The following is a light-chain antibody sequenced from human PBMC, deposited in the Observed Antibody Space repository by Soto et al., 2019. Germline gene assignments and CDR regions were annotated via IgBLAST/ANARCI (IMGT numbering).Light chain of an antibody. CDR2: DDN. Sequence: QSGLTQPASVSGSPGQSITMSCTGSRSDVGGYNLVSWYQQHPGKAPKLLIYDDNKRPSGVSDRFSGSKSGNTASLTISGLPAEDEGYYCCSSYAGRITLVFGGGTKVTVL. CDR3: SSYAGRITLV. V-gene: IGLV2-23*01. CDR1: RSDVGGYNL. J-gene: IGLJ2*01.